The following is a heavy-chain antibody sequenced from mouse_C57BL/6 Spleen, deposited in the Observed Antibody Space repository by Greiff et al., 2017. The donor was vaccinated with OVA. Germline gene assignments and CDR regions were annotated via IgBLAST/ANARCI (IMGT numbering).Heavy chain of an antibody. CDR3: AKGGDSDY. V-gene: IGHV1-82*01. J-gene: IGHJ2*01. Sequence: VQLQQSGPELVKPGASVKISCKASGYAFSSSWMNWVKQRPGQGLEWIGRIYPGDGDTNYNGKFKGKATLTADKSSSTAYMQLSSLTSEDSAVYFYAKGGDSDYWGQGTTLTVSS. CDR1: GYAFSSSW. CDR2: IYPGDGDT.